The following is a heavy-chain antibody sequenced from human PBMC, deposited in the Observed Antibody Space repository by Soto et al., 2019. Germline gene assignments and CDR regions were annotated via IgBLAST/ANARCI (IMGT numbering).Heavy chain of an antibody. V-gene: IGHV3-30-3*01. Sequence: LRLSCAASGFTFSSYAMHWVRQAPGKGLEWVAVISYDGSNKYYADSVKGRFTISRDNCKNTLYLQMNSLRAEDTAVYYCATNGGYSYGYNYYGMDVWGQGTTVTVSS. J-gene: IGHJ6*02. CDR1: GFTFSSYA. CDR2: ISYDGSNK. D-gene: IGHD5-18*01. CDR3: ATNGGYSYGYNYYGMDV.